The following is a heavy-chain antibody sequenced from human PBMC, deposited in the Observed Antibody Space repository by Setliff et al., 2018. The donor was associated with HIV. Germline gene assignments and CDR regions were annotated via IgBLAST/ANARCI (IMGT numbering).Heavy chain of an antibody. D-gene: IGHD6-13*01. J-gene: IGHJ3*02. V-gene: IGHV1-8*02. CDR3: ARIPGSSWYNGFDI. CDR1: GYTFSTYD. CDR2: MIAKTGKT. Sequence: ASVKVSCKTSGYTFSTYDINWVRQAPGQGLEWMGWMIAKTGKTAYAEKFQGRVSMTRDNSISTAYMELSSLRSEDTAVYYCARIPGSSWYNGFDIWGQGTMVTVSS.